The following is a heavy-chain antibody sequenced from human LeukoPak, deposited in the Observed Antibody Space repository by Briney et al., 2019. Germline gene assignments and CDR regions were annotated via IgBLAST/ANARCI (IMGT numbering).Heavy chain of an antibody. Sequence: GSLRLSCAASGFTFSSYGMQFSNYGMHWVRQAPGKGLEWVAFIRSDGRNKYYSDSVKGRFTISRDNSKNTLYLQMNSLRAEDTAVYYCAKLKINYYYYMDVWGKGTTVIVSS. CDR1: GFTFSSYGMQFSNYG. V-gene: IGHV3-30*02. CDR3: AKLKINYYYYMDV. J-gene: IGHJ6*03. CDR2: IRSDGRNK. D-gene: IGHD3-16*01.